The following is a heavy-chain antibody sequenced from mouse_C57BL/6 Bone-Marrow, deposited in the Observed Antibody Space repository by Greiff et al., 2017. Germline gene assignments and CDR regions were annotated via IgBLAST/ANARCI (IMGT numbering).Heavy chain of an antibody. CDR1: GFTFTDYY. D-gene: IGHD2-4*01. V-gene: IGHV7-3*01. CDR2: IRNKANGYTT. CDR3: ARLKIYYDYVDYAMDY. Sequence: EVQRVESGGGLVQPGGSLSLSCAASGFTFTDYYMSWVRQPPGKALEWLGFIRNKANGYTTEYSASVKGRFTISRDNSQSILYLQMNALRAEDSATYYCARLKIYYDYVDYAMDYWGQGTSVTVSS. J-gene: IGHJ4*01.